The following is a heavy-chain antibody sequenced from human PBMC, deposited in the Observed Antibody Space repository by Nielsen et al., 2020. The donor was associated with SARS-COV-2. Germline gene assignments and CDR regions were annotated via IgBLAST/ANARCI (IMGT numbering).Heavy chain of an antibody. D-gene: IGHD3-16*01. CDR2: IYHSGRT. CDR1: GGSISSGGYS. V-gene: IGHV4-30-2*01. CDR3: ARGGRITFGGADDAFDI. J-gene: IGHJ3*02. Sequence: SETLSLTCAVSGGSISSGGYSWSWIKQPPGKGLEWIGYIYHSGRTYYNPSLKSRVTISVDRSKNQFSLKLSSVTAADTAVYYCARGGRITFGGADDAFDIWGQGTMVTVSS.